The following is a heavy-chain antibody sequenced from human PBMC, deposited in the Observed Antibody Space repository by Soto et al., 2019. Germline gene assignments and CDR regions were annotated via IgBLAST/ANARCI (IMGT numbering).Heavy chain of an antibody. CDR2: ISPHNGNT. D-gene: IGHD6-19*01. CDR3: ARDMKQLLVRLGLEY. Sequence: QVQLVQSGAEVKKPGASVKVSCTASGYTFTSYGVAWVRQAPGQGLEWMGWISPHNGNTYYVPKFQGRVTMTTDIFTWTASMELECLKVNDTAVYYCARDMKQLLVRLGLEYWGQGTLVNVSS. V-gene: IGHV1-18*01. J-gene: IGHJ4*02. CDR1: GYTFTSYG.